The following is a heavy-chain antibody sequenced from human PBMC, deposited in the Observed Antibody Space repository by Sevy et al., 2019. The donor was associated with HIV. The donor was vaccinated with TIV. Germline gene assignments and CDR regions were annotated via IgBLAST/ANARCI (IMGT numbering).Heavy chain of an antibody. J-gene: IGHJ3*01. CDR1: GGSISTYY. CDR2: IYYTGKT. D-gene: IGHD2-21*02. V-gene: IGHV4-59*01. Sequence: SETLSLTCTVSGGSISTYYWSWIRQPPGKGLQWIGYIYYTGKTNYNPTLQTPVTMSIDTSKNQFSLWLSSGTSADTAMYYCARLSRNNVVVTGVRRDGFDVWGQGTMVTVSS. CDR3: ARLSRNNVVVTGVRRDGFDV.